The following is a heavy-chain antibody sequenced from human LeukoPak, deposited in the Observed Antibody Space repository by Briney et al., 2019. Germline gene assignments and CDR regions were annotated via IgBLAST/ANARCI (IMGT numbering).Heavy chain of an antibody. V-gene: IGHV1-69*06. CDR2: IIPIFGTA. CDR3: ARDPRPVAGTVRLDY. Sequence: GSSVKVSCKASGGTFSSYAISWVRQAPGQGLEWMGGIIPIFGTANYAQKFQGRVTITADKSTSTAYMELRSLRSDDTAVYYCARDPRPVAGTVRLDYWGQGTLVTVSS. CDR1: GGTFSSYA. D-gene: IGHD6-19*01. J-gene: IGHJ4*02.